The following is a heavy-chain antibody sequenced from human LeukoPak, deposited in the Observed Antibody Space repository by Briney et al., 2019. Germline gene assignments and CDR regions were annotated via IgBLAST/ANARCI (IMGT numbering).Heavy chain of an antibody. CDR3: AREDFNDYYFDY. Sequence: GGSLRLSCAASGFTFRSYWMHWVRQAPGKGLVWVSRSNSDGSSTTYADSVKGRFTVSRDNAKNTLYLQMNSLRAEDTAVYYCAREDFNDYYFDYRGQGTLVTVSS. J-gene: IGHJ4*02. D-gene: IGHD2-21*02. CDR2: SNSDGSST. CDR1: GFTFRSYW. V-gene: IGHV3-74*01.